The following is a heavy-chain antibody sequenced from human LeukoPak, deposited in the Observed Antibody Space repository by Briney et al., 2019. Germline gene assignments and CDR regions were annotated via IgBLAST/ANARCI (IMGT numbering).Heavy chain of an antibody. CDR2: IKQDGGEI. V-gene: IGHV3-7*01. J-gene: IGHJ4*02. CDR3: ATDYFDN. Sequence: PGGSLRLSCTVSGFIFSNYWMNWVRQAPGKGLEWVANIKQDGGEIYYVDSVKGRFAISRDNAKNSLYLQMSTLRAEDTAVYYCATDYFDNWGQGTLVTVSS. CDR1: GFIFSNYW.